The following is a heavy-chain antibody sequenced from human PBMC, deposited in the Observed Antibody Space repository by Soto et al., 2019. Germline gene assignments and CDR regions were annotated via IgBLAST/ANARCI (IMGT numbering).Heavy chain of an antibody. Sequence: ASVKVSCTASGGTFSNHLLSWVRQAPGQGLEWMGTIIPLFGTLKYAQKLQGRVTPSADRSTSTAYMELSSLRSDDTAVYYCASGSLYGSGSYPVDYWGQRTLVTVSS. CDR1: GGTFSNHL. CDR2: IIPLFGTL. J-gene: IGHJ4*01. CDR3: ASGSLYGSGSYPVDY. D-gene: IGHD3-10*01. V-gene: IGHV1-69*06.